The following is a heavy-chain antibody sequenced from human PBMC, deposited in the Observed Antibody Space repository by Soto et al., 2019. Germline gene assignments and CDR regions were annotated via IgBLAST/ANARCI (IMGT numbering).Heavy chain of an antibody. CDR3: ARERANFGDLEY. J-gene: IGHJ4*02. D-gene: IGHD4-17*01. CDR1: GGSISSYY. V-gene: IGHV4-4*07. Sequence: LSLTCTVSGGSISSYYWTWIRQPAGKGLEWIGRIYTSGITNYNPSLKSRVTMSIDTSKSQFSLKLSSVTAADTALYYCARERANFGDLEYWGQGALVTVSS. CDR2: IYTSGIT.